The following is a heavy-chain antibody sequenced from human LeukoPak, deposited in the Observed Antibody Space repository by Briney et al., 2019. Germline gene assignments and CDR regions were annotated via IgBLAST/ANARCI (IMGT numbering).Heavy chain of an antibody. CDR3: AKDELLWFGEITQGFDY. J-gene: IGHJ4*02. CDR2: ISGSGGST. Sequence: PGGSLRLSCAASGFTFSSYAMSCVRQAPGEGLEWVLAISGSGGSTYYADSVKGRFTISRDNSKNTLYLQMNSLRAEDTAVYYCAKDELLWFGEITQGFDYWGQGTLVTVSS. CDR1: GFTFSSYA. D-gene: IGHD3-10*01. V-gene: IGHV3-23*01.